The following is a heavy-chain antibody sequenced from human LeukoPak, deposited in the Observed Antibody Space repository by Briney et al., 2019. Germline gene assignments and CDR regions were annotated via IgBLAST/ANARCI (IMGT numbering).Heavy chain of an antibody. CDR2: INHSGST. CDR1: GGSFSGYY. V-gene: IGHV4-34*01. D-gene: IGHD3-10*01. J-gene: IGHJ4*02. CDR3: ARVTRGYFDY. Sequence: SETLSLTCALYGGSFSGYYWSWIRQPPGKGLEWIGEINHSGSTNYNPSLKSRVTISVDTSKNQFSLKLSSVTAADTAVYYCARVTRGYFDYWGQGTLVTVSS.